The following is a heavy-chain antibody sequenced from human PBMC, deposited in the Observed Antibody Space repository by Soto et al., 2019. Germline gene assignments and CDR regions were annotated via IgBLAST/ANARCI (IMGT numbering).Heavy chain of an antibody. CDR3: ARGTSPGHQNYYFDY. V-gene: IGHV4-34*01. CDR2: INHSGST. Sequence: QVQLQQWGAGLLKPSETLSLTCAVYGGSFSGYYWSWIRQPPGKGLEWIGEINHSGSTNYNPSLKSRVTISVDTSKNQFSLKLSSVTAADTAVYYCARGTSPGHQNYYFDYWGQGTLVTVSS. J-gene: IGHJ4*02. CDR1: GGSFSGYY.